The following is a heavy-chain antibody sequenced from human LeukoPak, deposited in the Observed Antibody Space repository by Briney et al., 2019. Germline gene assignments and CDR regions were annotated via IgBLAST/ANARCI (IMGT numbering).Heavy chain of an antibody. Sequence: ASVKVSCKVSGYTLTELSMHWVRQAPGKGLEWMGGFDPEDGETIYAQKFQGRVTMTEDTSTDTAYVELSSLRSEDTAVYYCATLLLNDYGNYYLDYWGQGTLVTVSS. CDR1: GYTLTELS. J-gene: IGHJ4*02. D-gene: IGHD4-17*01. CDR2: FDPEDGET. V-gene: IGHV1-24*01. CDR3: ATLLLNDYGNYYLDY.